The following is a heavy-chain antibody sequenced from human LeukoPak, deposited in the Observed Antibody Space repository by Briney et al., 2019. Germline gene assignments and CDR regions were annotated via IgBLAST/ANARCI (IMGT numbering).Heavy chain of an antibody. D-gene: IGHD6-19*01. CDR2: ISAYNGNT. Sequence: ASVKVSCKASGYTFTGYFIHWVRQAPGQGREWMGWISAYNGNTNYAQKFQGRVTMTRDTSISTAYMELSRLRSDDTAMYYCARSSGWKYNIDYWGQGTLVTVSS. CDR1: GYTFTGYF. V-gene: IGHV1-2*02. J-gene: IGHJ4*02. CDR3: ARSSGWKYNIDY.